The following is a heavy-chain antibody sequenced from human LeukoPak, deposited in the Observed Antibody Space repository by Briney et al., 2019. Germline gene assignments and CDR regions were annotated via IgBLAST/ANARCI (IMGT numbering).Heavy chain of an antibody. CDR1: GYALSESS. CDR2: FDPEYVET. CDR3: VSDRSDGGYAESNGYPTFDL. V-gene: IGHV1-24*01. D-gene: IGHD5-24*01. J-gene: IGHJ2*01. Sequence: GASVQVSCKVSGYALSESSIHWVRQTPGEGFEWMGGFDPEYVETNYEQKFRGRVTMTEDTSTDTAYMEMINLRSDDTAVYYCVSDRSDGGYAESNGYPTFDLWGRGTLVTVSS.